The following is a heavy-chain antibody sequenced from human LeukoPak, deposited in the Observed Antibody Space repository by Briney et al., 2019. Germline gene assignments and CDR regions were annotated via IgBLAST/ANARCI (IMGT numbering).Heavy chain of an antibody. D-gene: IGHD3-10*01. CDR1: GFTFSSYA. CDR3: AKDLGLVGSGSYYFDY. J-gene: IGHJ4*02. V-gene: IGHV3-23*01. Sequence: GGSLRLSCAASGFTFSSYAMGWVRQAPGKGLEWVSAISGSGSPYYADSVKGRFTISRDNSKNMLYLQMNSLSAEDTAEYYCAKDLGLVGSGSYYFDYWGQGTLVTVSS. CDR2: ISGSGSP.